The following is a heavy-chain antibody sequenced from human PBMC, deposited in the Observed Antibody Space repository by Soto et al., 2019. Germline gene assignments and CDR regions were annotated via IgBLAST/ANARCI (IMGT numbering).Heavy chain of an antibody. CDR2: IYYSGST. CDR1: GGSISSYY. CDR3: ARIRISYYYYMDV. D-gene: IGHD2-15*01. Sequence: SETLSLTCTVSGGSISSYYWSWIRQPPGKGLEWIGYIYYSGSTNYNPSLKSRVTISVDTSKNQFSLELSSLRSEDTAVYYCARIRISYYYYMDVWGKGTTVTVSS. J-gene: IGHJ6*03. V-gene: IGHV4-59*01.